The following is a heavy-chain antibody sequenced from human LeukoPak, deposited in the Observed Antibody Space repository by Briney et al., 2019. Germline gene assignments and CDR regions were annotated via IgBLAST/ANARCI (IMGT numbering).Heavy chain of an antibody. Sequence: ASLKASRKASGQTLTGYYMHWVRQAPGQRVEWMGWINPNSGGTNYAQKFQGRVTMPRDTSISTAYVELSSLRSDDTAVYYCTSDKEKATISYWGQGTLVTVSS. D-gene: IGHD5-24*01. J-gene: IGHJ4*02. CDR3: TSDKEKATISY. V-gene: IGHV1-2*02. CDR1: GQTLTGYY. CDR2: INPNSGGT.